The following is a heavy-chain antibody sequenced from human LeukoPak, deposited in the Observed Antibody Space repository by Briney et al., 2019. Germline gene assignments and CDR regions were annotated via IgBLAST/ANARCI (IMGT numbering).Heavy chain of an antibody. CDR1: GYSFTSYW. J-gene: IGHJ4*02. Sequence: GESLKISCKGSGYSFTSYWIGWVRQMPGKGLEWMGIIYPGDSDTRYSPSFQGQVTISADKSISTAYLQWSSLKASDTAMYYCARQGHYYGSGSYYPFDYWGQGTLVTVSS. V-gene: IGHV5-51*01. CDR2: IYPGDSDT. CDR3: ARQGHYYGSGSYYPFDY. D-gene: IGHD3-10*01.